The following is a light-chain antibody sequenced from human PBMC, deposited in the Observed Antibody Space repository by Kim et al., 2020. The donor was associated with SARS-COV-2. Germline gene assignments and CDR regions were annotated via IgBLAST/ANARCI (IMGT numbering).Light chain of an antibody. Sequence: VSTGQTARITCSGVQLESTSASWYQQRPGQSPVLVIYHDTRRPSGIPERFSGSNSGNTATLTISGTQAMDEAEYYCQAWDSNIDVVFGGGTQLTVL. V-gene: IGLV3-1*01. CDR3: QAWDSNIDVV. J-gene: IGLJ2*01. CDR2: HDT. CDR1: QLESTS.